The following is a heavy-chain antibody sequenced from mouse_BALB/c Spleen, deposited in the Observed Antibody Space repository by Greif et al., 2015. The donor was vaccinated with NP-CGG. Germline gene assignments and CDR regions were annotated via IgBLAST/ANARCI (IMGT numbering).Heavy chain of an antibody. CDR3: ARSGGGLRGC. J-gene: IGHJ2*01. D-gene: IGHD2-2*01. V-gene: IGHV14-3*02. CDR1: GFNIKDTY. Sequence: VHVKQSGAELVKPGASVKLSCTASGFNIKDTYMHWVKQRPEQGLEWIGRIDPANGNTKYDPKFQGKATITADTSSNTAYLQLSSLTSEDTAVYYCARSGGGLRGCWGQGTTLTVSS. CDR2: IDPANGNT.